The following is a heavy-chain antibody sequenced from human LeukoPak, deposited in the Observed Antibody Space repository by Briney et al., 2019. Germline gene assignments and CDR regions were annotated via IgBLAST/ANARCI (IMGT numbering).Heavy chain of an antibody. V-gene: IGHV4-59*01. CDR2: IYYSGST. CDR3: ARRRYGMDV. J-gene: IGHJ6*02. Sequence: KSSETLSLTCTVSGGSISSYYWSWIRQPPGKGLEWIGYIYYSGSTNYNPSLKSRVTISVDTSKNQFSLKLSSVTAADTAVYYCARRRYGMDVWGQGTTVTVSS. CDR1: GGSISSYY.